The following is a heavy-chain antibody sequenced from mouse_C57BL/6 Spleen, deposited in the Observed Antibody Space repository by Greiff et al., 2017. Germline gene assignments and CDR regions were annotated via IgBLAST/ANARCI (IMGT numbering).Heavy chain of an antibody. CDR3: ARSGNPWYFDG. J-gene: IGHJ1*03. V-gene: IGHV1-69*01. D-gene: IGHD3-1*01. CDR2: IDPSDSYT. Sequence: QVQLQQPGAELVMPGASVKLSCKASGYTFTSYWMHWVKQRPGQGLEWIGEIDPSDSYTNYNQKFKGKSTLTVDKSSSTAYMQLSSLTSEDSAVYYCARSGNPWYFDGWGTGTTVTVSS. CDR1: GYTFTSYW.